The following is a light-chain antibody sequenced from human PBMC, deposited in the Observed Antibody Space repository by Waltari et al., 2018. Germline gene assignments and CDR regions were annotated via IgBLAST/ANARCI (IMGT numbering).Light chain of an antibody. CDR2: GNH. J-gene: IGLJ2*01. Sequence: QSALTQPASASGTPGERVTISCSGSSSNLGGNSVNWYQATPGTAPKLLIHGNHQRPSGVPDRFSGSKSGTSASRVISGLQSEDEADYYCASWDDRLTGGVVFGGGTKLTVL. CDR3: ASWDDRLTGGVV. V-gene: IGLV1-44*01. CDR1: SSNLGGNS.